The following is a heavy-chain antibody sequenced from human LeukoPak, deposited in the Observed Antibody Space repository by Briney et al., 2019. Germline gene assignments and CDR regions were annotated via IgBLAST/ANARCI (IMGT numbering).Heavy chain of an antibody. J-gene: IGHJ2*01. CDR1: GGSISSSSYY. V-gene: IGHV4-39*01. CDR2: IYYSGST. D-gene: IGHD6-19*01. Sequence: MPSETLSLTCTVSGGSISSSSYYWGWIRQPPGKGLEWIGSIYYSGSTYYNPSLKSRVTISVDTSKNQFSLKLSSVTAADTAVYYCARPYSNGWYDWYFDLWGRGTLVTVSS. CDR3: ARPYSNGWYDWYFDL.